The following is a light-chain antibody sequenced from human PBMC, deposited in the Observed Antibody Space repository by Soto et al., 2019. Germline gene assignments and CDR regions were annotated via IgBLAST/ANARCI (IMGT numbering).Light chain of an antibody. CDR3: QQYSNWGT. V-gene: IGKV3-15*01. J-gene: IGKJ1*01. CDR1: QSIGTN. Sequence: EILMTQSPATLSVSPGERATLSRRASQSIGTNLAWYQQKPGQAPRLLIYGAYSTATGVPARFSGSGSGTEFTLTIISLQSEDFGVYCCQQYSNWGTFGPGTKVEIK. CDR2: GAY.